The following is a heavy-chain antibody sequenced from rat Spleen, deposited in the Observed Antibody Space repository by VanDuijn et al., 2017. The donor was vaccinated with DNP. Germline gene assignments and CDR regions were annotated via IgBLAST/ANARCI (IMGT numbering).Heavy chain of an antibody. J-gene: IGHJ2*01. D-gene: IGHD1-7*01. CDR1: GFSLTSYN. Sequence: QVQLKESGPGLVQPSQTLSLTCTVSGFSLTSYNVHWVRQPTGKGLEWMGIIWTGGSTDYNSALKSRLSISREPSKSQVFLKMNSLQTEDIATYYCARGGDYGYLLDYWGQGVMVTVSS. CDR3: ARGGDYGYLLDY. V-gene: IGHV2-30*01. CDR2: IWTGGST.